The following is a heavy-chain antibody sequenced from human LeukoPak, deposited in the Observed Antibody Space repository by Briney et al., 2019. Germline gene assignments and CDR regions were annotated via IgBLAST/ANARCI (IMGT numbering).Heavy chain of an antibody. V-gene: IGHV3-9*01. J-gene: IGHJ4*02. CDR2: ISWNSGSI. CDR1: GFTFDDYA. Sequence: PGGSLRLSCAASGFTFDDYAVHWVRQAPGKGLEWVSGISWNSGSIGYADSVKGRLTISRDNAKISLYLQMNSLRAEDTAVYYCARGLGIAVAERGYWCQGTLVTVSS. CDR3: ARGLGIAVAERGY. D-gene: IGHD6-19*01.